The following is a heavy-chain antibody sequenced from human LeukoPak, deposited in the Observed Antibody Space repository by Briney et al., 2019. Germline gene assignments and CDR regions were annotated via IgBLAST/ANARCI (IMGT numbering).Heavy chain of an antibody. Sequence: SETLSLTCAVYGGSFSGYYWSWIRQPPGKGLEWIGEINHSGSTNYNPSLKSRVIISVDTSKNQFSLKLSSVTAADTAVYYCARGRSYYNAFDIWGQGTMVTVSS. J-gene: IGHJ3*02. CDR2: INHSGST. V-gene: IGHV4-34*01. CDR3: ARGRSYYNAFDI. CDR1: GGSFSGYY. D-gene: IGHD1-26*01.